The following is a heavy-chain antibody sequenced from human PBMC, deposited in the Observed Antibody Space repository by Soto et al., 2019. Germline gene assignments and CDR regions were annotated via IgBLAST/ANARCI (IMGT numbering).Heavy chain of an antibody. CDR1: GFTFSSYA. Sequence: EVQLLESGGGLVQPGGSLRLSCAASGFTFSSYAMSWVRQAPGKGLEWVSAISGSGGSTYYADSVKGRFTISRDNSKNTLYLLMNSLRAEDTAVYYCAKSPTDLTGTTGTPDFDYWGQGTLVTVSS. D-gene: IGHD1-7*01. V-gene: IGHV3-23*01. CDR2: ISGSGGST. CDR3: AKSPTDLTGTTGTPDFDY. J-gene: IGHJ4*02.